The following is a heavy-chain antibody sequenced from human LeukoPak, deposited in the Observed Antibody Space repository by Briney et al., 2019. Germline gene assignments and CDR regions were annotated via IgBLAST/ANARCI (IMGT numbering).Heavy chain of an antibody. D-gene: IGHD2-2*01. CDR1: GFTFSSYA. CDR2: ISYDGSNK. V-gene: IGHV3-30*04. CDR3: ARDRLGVEYQLLQY. Sequence: GGSLRLSCAASGFTFSSYAMHWVRQAPGKGLEWVAVISYDGSNKYYADSVKGRFTISRDNSKNTLYLQMNSLRAEDTAVYYCARDRLGVEYQLLQYWGQGTLVTVSS. J-gene: IGHJ4*02.